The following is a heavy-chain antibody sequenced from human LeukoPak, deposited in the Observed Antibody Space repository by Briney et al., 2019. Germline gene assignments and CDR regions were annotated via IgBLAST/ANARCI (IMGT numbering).Heavy chain of an antibody. J-gene: IGHJ4*02. CDR3: ASAVPATAIIGY. D-gene: IGHD2-2*01. CDR2: IYSDNT. CDR1: GFTVSSNS. Sequence: PGGSLRLSCTVSGFTVSSNSMSWVRQAPGKGLEWVSFIYSDNTHYADSVKGRFTISRDNSKNTLYLQMNSLRAEDTAVYYCASAVPATAIIGYWGQGTLVTVSS. V-gene: IGHV3-66*03.